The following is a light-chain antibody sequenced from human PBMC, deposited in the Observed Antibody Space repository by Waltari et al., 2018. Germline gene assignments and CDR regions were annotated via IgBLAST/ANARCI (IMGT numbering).Light chain of an antibody. CDR3: MQGLQAPIT. CDR2: LGS. CDR1: QSLLHSNGYTY. V-gene: IGKV2-28*01. Sequence: DIVMTQSPLSLPVTPGEPASISCRSSQSLLHSNGYTYLDWYLQKPGQSPQLLIYLGSTRASGVPYRFSGSGSGTDFTLIISRVEAEDVGVYYYMQGLQAPITFGQGTRLEIK. J-gene: IGKJ5*01.